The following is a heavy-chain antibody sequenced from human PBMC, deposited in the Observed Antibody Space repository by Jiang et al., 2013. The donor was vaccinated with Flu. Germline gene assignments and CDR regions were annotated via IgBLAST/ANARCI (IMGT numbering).Heavy chain of an antibody. CDR2: IYPGDSDT. D-gene: IGHD2-2*01. CDR3: ASGYCSSTSCPKGTYYYYGMDV. V-gene: IGHV5-51*03. J-gene: IGHJ6*04. Sequence: GAEVKKPGESLKISCKGSGYSFTSYWIGWVRQMPGKGLEWMGIIYPGDSDTRYSPSFQGQVTISADKSISTAYLQWSSLKASDTAMYYCASGYCSSTSCPKGTYYYYGMDVWGKGTTVTVSS. CDR1: GYSFTSYW.